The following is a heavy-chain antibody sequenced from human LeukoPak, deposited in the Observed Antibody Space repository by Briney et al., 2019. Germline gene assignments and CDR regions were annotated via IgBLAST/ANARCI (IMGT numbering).Heavy chain of an antibody. V-gene: IGHV3-30*18. J-gene: IGHJ5*02. D-gene: IGHD6-13*01. CDR1: GXIFSTYG. Sequence: GGSLRLSCAASGXIFSTYGMHWVRQAPGKGLEWVAVISYDGSNKYYADSVKGRLTISRDNSKNTLYLQMDSLTAEDTAVYYCAKDLSPTIAASLNWFDPWGQGTLVTVSS. CDR3: AKDLSPTIAASLNWFDP. CDR2: ISYDGSNK.